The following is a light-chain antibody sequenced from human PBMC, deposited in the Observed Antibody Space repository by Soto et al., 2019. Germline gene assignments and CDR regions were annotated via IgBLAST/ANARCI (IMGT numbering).Light chain of an antibody. CDR2: AAS. J-gene: IGKJ4*01. V-gene: IGKV3-11*01. CDR3: QQRRDWPLT. Sequence: EIVMTQSPGTLSVSPGERATLSCRASQSVSLHLAWYQQKPGQAPRLLIYAASNRATGVPGRFSGSGSGADFTLTISSLEPEDVAIYYCQQRRDWPLTFGGGTKVDIK. CDR1: QSVSLH.